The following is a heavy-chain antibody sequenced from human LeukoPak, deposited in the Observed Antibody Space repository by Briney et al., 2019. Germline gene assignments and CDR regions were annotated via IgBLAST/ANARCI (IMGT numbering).Heavy chain of an antibody. V-gene: IGHV3-21*01. CDR3: ARGLRYFDWTPHPVDI. D-gene: IGHD3-9*01. Sequence: GGSLRLSCAASGFTFSSYSMNWVRQAPGKGLEWVSSISSSSSYIYYADSVKGRFTISRDNAKNSLYLQMNSLRAEDTAVYYCARGLRYFDWTPHPVDIWGQGTMVTVSS. CDR1: GFTFSSYS. CDR2: ISSSSSYI. J-gene: IGHJ3*02.